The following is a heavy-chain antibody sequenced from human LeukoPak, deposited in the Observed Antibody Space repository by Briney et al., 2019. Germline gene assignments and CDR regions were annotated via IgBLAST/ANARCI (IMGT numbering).Heavy chain of an antibody. CDR3: ARDVVVVPAAIHYGMDV. CDR2: INHSGRT. CDR1: GGSFSDYF. Sequence: SETLSLTCAVYGGSFSDYFWGWIRQPPGKGLEWIREINHSGRTYYNPSLKSRVTISVDTSKNQFSLNLSSVTAADTAVYYRARDVVVVPAAIHYGMDVWGQGTTVTVSS. J-gene: IGHJ6*02. D-gene: IGHD2-2*01. V-gene: IGHV4-34*01.